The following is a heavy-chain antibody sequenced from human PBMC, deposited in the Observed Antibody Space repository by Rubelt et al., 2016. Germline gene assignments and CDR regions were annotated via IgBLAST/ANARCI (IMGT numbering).Heavy chain of an antibody. J-gene: IGHJ2*01. Sequence: GLEWVSYLSSSSSTIYYADSVKGRFTISRDNAKNSQYLQMNSLRAEDTAVYYCAREGGYYDSSGYYYWYFDLWGRGTLVTVSS. CDR2: LSSSSSTI. V-gene: IGHV3-48*01. D-gene: IGHD3-22*01. CDR3: AREGGYYDSSGYYYWYFDL.